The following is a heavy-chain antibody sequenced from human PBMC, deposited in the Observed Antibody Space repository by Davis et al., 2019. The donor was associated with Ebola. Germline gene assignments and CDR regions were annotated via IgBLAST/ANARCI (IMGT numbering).Heavy chain of an antibody. V-gene: IGHV4-34*01. CDR1: GGSFSGYY. CDR2: INHSGST. CDR3: ARRVTVGRGVDY. Sequence: MPGGSLRLSCAVYGGSFSGYYWSWIRQPPGKGLEWIGEINHSGSTNYNPSLKSRVTISIDTSNNQFSLKLSSVTAADTAVYYCARRVTVGRGVDYWGQGTLVTVSS. D-gene: IGHD2-8*02. J-gene: IGHJ4*02.